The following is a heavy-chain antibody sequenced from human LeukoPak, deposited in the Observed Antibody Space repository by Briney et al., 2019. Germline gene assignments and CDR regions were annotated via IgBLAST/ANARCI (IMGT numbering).Heavy chain of an antibody. CDR2: IWYDGNNK. CDR1: GFSFSTYG. CDR3: ARDGGYGPRYYYYMDV. J-gene: IGHJ6*03. D-gene: IGHD3-16*01. Sequence: GGSLRLSCAASGFSFSTYGMHWVRQAPGKGLEWVAVIWYDGNNKYYGDSVKGRFTISRDNSNNTLYLQMNSLRAEDTAVYYCARDGGYGPRYYYYMDVWGKGTTVTVSS. V-gene: IGHV3-33*01.